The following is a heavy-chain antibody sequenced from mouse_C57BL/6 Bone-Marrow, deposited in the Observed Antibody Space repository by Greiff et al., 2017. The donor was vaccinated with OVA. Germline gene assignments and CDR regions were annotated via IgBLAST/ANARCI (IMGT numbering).Heavy chain of an antibody. CDR2: ISSGSSTI. J-gene: IGHJ1*03. CDR1: GFTFSDYG. D-gene: IGHD2-1*01. CDR3: AYGNYWYFDV. Sequence: DVQLQESGGGLVKPGGSLKLSCAASGFTFSDYGMHWVRQAPEKGLEWVAYISSGSSTIYYADTVKGRFTISRDNAKNTLFLQMTSLRSEDTAMYYCAYGNYWYFDVWGTGTTVTVSS. V-gene: IGHV5-17*01.